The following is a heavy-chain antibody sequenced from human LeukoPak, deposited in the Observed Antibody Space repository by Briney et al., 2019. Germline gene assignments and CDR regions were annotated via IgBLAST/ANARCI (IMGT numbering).Heavy chain of an antibody. CDR3: ARHLSRITIFGVFSDAFDI. CDR2: IYYSGST. J-gene: IGHJ3*02. CDR1: GVSISSYY. Sequence: PSETLSLACTVSGVSISSYYWSWLRQPPGKGLEWIGYIYYSGSTNYNPSLKSRVTISVDTSKNQFSLKLSSVTAADTAVYYCARHLSRITIFGVFSDAFDIWGQGTMVTVSS. D-gene: IGHD3-3*01. V-gene: IGHV4-59*08.